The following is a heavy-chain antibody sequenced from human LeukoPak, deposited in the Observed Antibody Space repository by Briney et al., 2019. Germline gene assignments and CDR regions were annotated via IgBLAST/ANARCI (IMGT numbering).Heavy chain of an antibody. J-gene: IGHJ4*02. CDR3: ARGYDYVWGSHRALGY. Sequence: SETLSLTCTVSGGSISSYYWSWIRQPPGKGLEWIGYIYYSGSTNYNPSLKSRVTKSVDTSKNQFSLMLSSVTAADTAVYYCARGYDYVWGSHRALGYWGQGTLVTVPS. CDR1: GGSISSYY. CDR2: IYYSGST. V-gene: IGHV4-59*01. D-gene: IGHD3-16*02.